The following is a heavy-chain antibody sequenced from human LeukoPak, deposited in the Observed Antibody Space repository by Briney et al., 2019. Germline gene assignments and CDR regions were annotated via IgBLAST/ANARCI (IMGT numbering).Heavy chain of an antibody. J-gene: IGHJ4*02. CDR2: IIPILGIA. CDR3: ARVGGDGYNYREDY. Sequence: GASVKVSCKASGGTFSSYAISWVRQAPGQGLEWMGRIIPILGIANYAQKFQGRVTITADKSTSTAYMELSSLRSEDTAVYYCARVGGDGYNYREDYWGQGTLVTVSS. CDR1: GGTFSSYA. D-gene: IGHD5-24*01. V-gene: IGHV1-69*04.